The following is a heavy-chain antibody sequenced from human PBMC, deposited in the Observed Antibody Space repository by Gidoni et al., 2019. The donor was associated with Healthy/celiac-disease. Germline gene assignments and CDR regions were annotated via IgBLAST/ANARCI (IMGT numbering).Heavy chain of an antibody. D-gene: IGHD3-22*01. CDR3: ARDPYDSSGYSQRGFQH. Sequence: EVQLVESGGGLVKPGGSLRLSCAASGFTFSRYSMNWVRQAPGKGLEWVSSISSSSSYIYYADSVKGRFTISRDNAKNSLYLQMNSLRAEDTAVYYCARDPYDSSGYSQRGFQHWGQGTLVTVSS. CDR2: ISSSSSYI. V-gene: IGHV3-21*01. J-gene: IGHJ1*01. CDR1: GFTFSRYS.